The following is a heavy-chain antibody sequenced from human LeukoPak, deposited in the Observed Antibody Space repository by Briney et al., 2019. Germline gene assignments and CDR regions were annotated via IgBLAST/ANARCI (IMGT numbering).Heavy chain of an antibody. CDR3: ARELGARPPHWFDP. CDR2: INHSGST. V-gene: IGHV4-34*01. CDR1: GGSFSGYY. D-gene: IGHD6-6*01. J-gene: IGHJ5*02. Sequence: SETLSLTCAVYGGSFSGYYWSWIRQPPGKGPEWIGEINHSGSTNYNPSLKSRVTISVDTSKNQFSLKLSSVTAADTAVYYCARELGARPPHWFDPWGQGTLVTVSS.